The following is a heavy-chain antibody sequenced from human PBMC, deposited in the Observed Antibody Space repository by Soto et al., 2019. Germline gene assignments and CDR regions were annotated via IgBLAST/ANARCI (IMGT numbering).Heavy chain of an antibody. V-gene: IGHV1-69*12. CDR3: ARDRGIAAAGTTLYGMDV. CDR2: IIPIFGTA. Sequence: QVQLVQSGAEVKKPGSSVKVSCKASGGTFSSYAISWVRQAPGQGLEWMGGIIPIFGTANYAQKFQGRVTITADDYTSTAYMELSSLRSEDTAVYYCARDRGIAAAGTTLYGMDVWGQGTTVTVSS. J-gene: IGHJ6*02. CDR1: GGTFSSYA. D-gene: IGHD6-13*01.